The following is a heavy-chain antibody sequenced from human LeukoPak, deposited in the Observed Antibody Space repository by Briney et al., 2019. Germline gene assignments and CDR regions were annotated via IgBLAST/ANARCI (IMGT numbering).Heavy chain of an antibody. CDR1: GYTLTELS. CDR3: ATPIAAAGTGGINYYYYGMDV. D-gene: IGHD6-13*01. Sequence: GASVKVSCKVSGYTLTELSMHWVRQAPGKGLEWMGGFDPEDGETIYAQKFQGRVTMTEDTSTDTAYMELSSLRSEDTAVYYCATPIAAAGTGGINYYYYGMDVWGQGTTVTVSS. V-gene: IGHV1-24*01. CDR2: FDPEDGET. J-gene: IGHJ6*02.